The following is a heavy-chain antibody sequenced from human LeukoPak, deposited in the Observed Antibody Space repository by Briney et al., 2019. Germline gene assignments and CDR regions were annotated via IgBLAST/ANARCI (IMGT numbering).Heavy chain of an antibody. V-gene: IGHV1-18*01. Sequence: ASVKVSCKASGGTFSSYAISWVRQAPGQGLEWMGWISAYNGNTNYAQKLQGRVTLTRDTSTSTVYLELSSLRSEDTAVYFCARDGDVATADYYYYMDVWGKGTTVTVSS. CDR2: ISAYNGNT. CDR1: GGTFSSYA. CDR3: ARDGDVATADYYYYMDV. J-gene: IGHJ6*03. D-gene: IGHD6-13*01.